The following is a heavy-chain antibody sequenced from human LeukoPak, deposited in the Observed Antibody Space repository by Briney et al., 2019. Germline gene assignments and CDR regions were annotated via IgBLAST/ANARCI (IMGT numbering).Heavy chain of an antibody. J-gene: IGHJ6*02. V-gene: IGHV4-34*01. Sequence: SETLSLTCAVYGGSFSGYYWSWIRQPPGKGLEWIGEINHSGSTNYNPSLKSRVNISVDTSKNQFSLKLSSVTAADTAVYYCARGARAAGNYYYYYYGMDVWGQGTTVTVSS. CDR2: INHSGST. D-gene: IGHD6-13*01. CDR1: GGSFSGYY. CDR3: ARGARAAGNYYYYYYGMDV.